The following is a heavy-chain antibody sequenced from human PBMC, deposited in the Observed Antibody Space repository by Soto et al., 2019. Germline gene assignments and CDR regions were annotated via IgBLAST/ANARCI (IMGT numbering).Heavy chain of an antibody. CDR1: GGTFRSFSSYA. V-gene: IGHV1-69*06. CDR3: ATERVAAGPLDY. CDR2: IIPIFGSA. D-gene: IGHD6-25*01. J-gene: IGHJ4*02. Sequence: SVKVSCKASGGTFRSFSSYALSWVRQAPGQGLEWMGGIIPIFGSANYAQQFQGRVTISADTSTNTAYMELSSLRSEDTAVYYCATERVAAGPLDYWGQGTLVTVSS.